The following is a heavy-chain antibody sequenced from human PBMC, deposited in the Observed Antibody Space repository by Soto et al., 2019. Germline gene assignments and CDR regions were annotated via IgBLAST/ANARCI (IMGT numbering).Heavy chain of an antibody. J-gene: IGHJ6*02. CDR3: ARPDEGGYSSNHHYYYALDV. Sequence: SVKVSCKASGGTFRSYSISWVRQAPGQGVEWMGGIIPIFDITNYAQKFQGRVTITADESTSTAYMELSSLGSDDTAVYYCARPDEGGYSSNHHYYYALDVWGQGTTVTVSS. CDR1: GGTFRSYS. CDR2: IIPIFDIT. D-gene: IGHD3-22*01. V-gene: IGHV1-69*13.